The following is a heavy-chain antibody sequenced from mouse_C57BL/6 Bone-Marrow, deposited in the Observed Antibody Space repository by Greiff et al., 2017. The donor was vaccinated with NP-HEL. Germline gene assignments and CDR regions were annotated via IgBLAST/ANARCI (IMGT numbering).Heavy chain of an antibody. CDR1: GYTFTSYW. CDR2: IYPGSGST. CDR3: AGQLRLWFLMDY. J-gene: IGHJ4*01. D-gene: IGHD3-2*02. V-gene: IGHV1-55*01. Sequence: QVHVKQPGAELVKPGASVKMSCKASGYTFTSYWITWVKQRPGQGLEWIGDIYPGSGSTNYNEKFKSKATLTVATSSSTAYMQLSSLTSEDSAVYYCAGQLRLWFLMDYWGQGTSVTVSS.